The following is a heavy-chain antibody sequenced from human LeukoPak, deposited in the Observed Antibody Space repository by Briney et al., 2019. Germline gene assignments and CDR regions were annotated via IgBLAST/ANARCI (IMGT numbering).Heavy chain of an antibody. CDR3: ARSPHKGTPRFPYNWFDP. CDR1: GYTFTSYD. V-gene: IGHV1-8*03. D-gene: IGHD1-1*01. Sequence: ASVKVSCKASGYTFTSYDINWVRQATGQGLEWMGWMNPNSGNTGYAQKFQGRVTITRNTSISTAYVELSSLRSEDTAVYYCARSPHKGTPRFPYNWFDPWGQGTLVTVSS. CDR2: MNPNSGNT. J-gene: IGHJ5*02.